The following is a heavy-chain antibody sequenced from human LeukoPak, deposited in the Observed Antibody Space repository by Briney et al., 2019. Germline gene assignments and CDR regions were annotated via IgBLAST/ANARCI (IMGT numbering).Heavy chain of an antibody. CDR3: ARLRSPYYYGSGSPFDY. Sequence: SVNVSCKASAGTFSSYAISWVRQAPAQGLEWMGGIIPIFGTANYAQKFQGRVTITADESTSTAYMELSSLRSEDTAVYYCARLRSPYYYGSGSPFDYWGQGTLVTVSS. J-gene: IGHJ4*02. CDR2: IIPIFGTA. D-gene: IGHD3-10*01. CDR1: AGTFSSYA. V-gene: IGHV1-69*01.